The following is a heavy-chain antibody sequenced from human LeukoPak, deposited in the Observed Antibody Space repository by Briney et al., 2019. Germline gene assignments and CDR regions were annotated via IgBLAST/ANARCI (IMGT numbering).Heavy chain of an antibody. D-gene: IGHD3-22*01. V-gene: IGHV4-59*01. Sequence: NASETLSLTCTVSGGSISRYYWSWIRQPPGKGLEWIGYIYYSGSTNYSPSLKSRVTISVDTSKDQFSLKLSSVTAADTAVYYCARGGYQTNYYYYYMDVWGKGTTVTISS. CDR1: GGSISRYY. CDR3: ARGGYQTNYYYYYMDV. J-gene: IGHJ6*03. CDR2: IYYSGST.